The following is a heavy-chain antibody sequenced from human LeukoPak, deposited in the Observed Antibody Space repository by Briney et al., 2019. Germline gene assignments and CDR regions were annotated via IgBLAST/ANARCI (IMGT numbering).Heavy chain of an antibody. CDR1: GGSFSGYY. V-gene: IGHV4-34*01. Sequence: PSETLSLTCAVYGGSFSGYYWSWIRQPPGKGLEWIGEINHSGSTNYNPSLKSRVTISVDTSKNQFSLKLSSVTAADTAVYYCARGIVATIIHYYYYYMDVWGKGTTATVSS. D-gene: IGHD5-12*01. J-gene: IGHJ6*03. CDR3: ARGIVATIIHYYYYYMDV. CDR2: INHSGST.